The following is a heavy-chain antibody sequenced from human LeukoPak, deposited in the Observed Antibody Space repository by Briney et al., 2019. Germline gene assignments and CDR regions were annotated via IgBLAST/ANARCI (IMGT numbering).Heavy chain of an antibody. Sequence: ASVKVSCKASGFTFTSSTMQWVRQARGQRLEWIGWIVVGSGNTNYTQKFQERVTITRDMSTSTAYMELSSLRSEDTAVHSCAAGLKYYYGSGLDPWGQGTLVTVSS. V-gene: IGHV1-58*02. J-gene: IGHJ5*02. CDR3: AAGLKYYYGSGLDP. CDR1: GFTFTSST. CDR2: IVVGSGNT. D-gene: IGHD3-10*01.